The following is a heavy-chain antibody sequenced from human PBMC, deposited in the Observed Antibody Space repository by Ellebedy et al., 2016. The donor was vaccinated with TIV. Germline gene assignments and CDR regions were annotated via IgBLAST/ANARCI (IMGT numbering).Heavy chain of an antibody. CDR1: GFTFSHYT. Sequence: GGSLRLXXAASGFTFSHYTIHWVRQAPGKGLEWVSSLSPRSDYLYYADSLRGRFTISRDNAKDALYLQMNSLRAEDTAVYYCARDDGTYSGYFDSWGQGTLVTVSS. J-gene: IGHJ4*02. D-gene: IGHD1-26*01. V-gene: IGHV3-21*01. CDR2: LSPRSDYL. CDR3: ARDDGTYSGYFDS.